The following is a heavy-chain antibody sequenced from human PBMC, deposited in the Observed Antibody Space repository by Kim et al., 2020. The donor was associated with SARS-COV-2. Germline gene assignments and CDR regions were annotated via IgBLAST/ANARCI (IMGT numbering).Heavy chain of an antibody. J-gene: IGHJ5*02. D-gene: IGHD2-21*02. CDR1: GFTFNTYS. CDR2: INSRSDTI. V-gene: IGHV3-48*04. Sequence: GGSLRLSCAASGFTFNTYSMTWVRQAPGQGLELISYINSRSDTIYSANSVKGRFTISRDNAENSLYLQMNSLRAEDAAVYYCARYCGGDCYGGWGFDPWGQGTLVTVSS. CDR3: ARYCGGDCYGGWGFDP.